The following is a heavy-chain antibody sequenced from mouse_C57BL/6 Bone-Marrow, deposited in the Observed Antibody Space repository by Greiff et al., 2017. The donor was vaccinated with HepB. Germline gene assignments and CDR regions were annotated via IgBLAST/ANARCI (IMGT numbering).Heavy chain of an antibody. J-gene: IGHJ2*01. CDR3: ARRDSNYFDY. D-gene: IGHD2-5*01. CDR2: ISGGGGNT. CDR1: GFTFSSYT. Sequence: EVKLVESGGGLVKPGGSLKLSCAASGFTFSSYTMSWVRQTPEKRLEWVATISGGGGNTYYPDSVKGRFTISRGNAKNTLYLQMSSLRAEDTALYYCARRDSNYFDYWGQGTTLTVSS. V-gene: IGHV5-9*01.